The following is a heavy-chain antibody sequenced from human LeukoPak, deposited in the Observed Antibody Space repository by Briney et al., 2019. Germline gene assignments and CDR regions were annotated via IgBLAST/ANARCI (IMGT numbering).Heavy chain of an antibody. CDR2: ISAYNGNT. Sequence: ASVKVSCTASGYTFTSYGISWGRHAPGHGLEWRGWISAYNGNTNYAQKLQRRVTMTTDTSTSTAYMELRSLRSDDTAGYYCARVRGYSGYGGFDYWGQGTLVTVSS. J-gene: IGHJ4*02. D-gene: IGHD5-12*01. V-gene: IGHV1-18*01. CDR3: ARVRGYSGYGGFDY. CDR1: GYTFTSYG.